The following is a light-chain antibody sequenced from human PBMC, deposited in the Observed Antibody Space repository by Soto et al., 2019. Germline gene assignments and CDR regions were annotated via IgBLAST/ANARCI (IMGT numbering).Light chain of an antibody. CDR1: SSNIGAGYD. J-gene: IGLJ1*01. CDR2: GNS. V-gene: IGLV1-40*01. Sequence: QSVLTQPPSVSGAPGQRVTISCTGSSSNIGAGYDVHWYQQLPGTAPKLLIYGNSNRPSGVPDRFSGSKSVTSATLTITGLQAEDEADYYCSSYTSSSTRVFGTGTKVTVL. CDR3: SSYTSSSTRV.